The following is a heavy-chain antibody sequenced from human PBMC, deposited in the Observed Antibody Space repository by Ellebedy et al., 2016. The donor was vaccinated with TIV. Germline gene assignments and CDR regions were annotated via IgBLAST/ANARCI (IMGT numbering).Heavy chain of an antibody. CDR1: GGSFSGYY. Sequence: MPGGSLRLSCAVYGGSFSGYYWSWIRPPPGKALEWIGEITHSGSTNYNPSLKSRVTISVDTSKNQFSLNLSAVTAADTAVYYCARGLARDYWGQGTLVTVSS. J-gene: IGHJ4*02. CDR2: ITHSGST. V-gene: IGHV4-34*01. CDR3: ARGLARDY.